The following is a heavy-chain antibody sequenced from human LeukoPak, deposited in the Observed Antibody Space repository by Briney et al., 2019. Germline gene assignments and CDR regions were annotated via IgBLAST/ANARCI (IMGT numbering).Heavy chain of an antibody. V-gene: IGHV1-2*02. CDR2: INPNSGGT. Sequence: ASVKVSCKASGYTFTGYYMHWVRQAPGQGLEWMGWINPNSGGTNYAQKFQGRVTMTRDTSISTAYMELSRLRSDDTAVYYCARVRHYYGSGSYPDYYYYMDVWGKGTTVTVSS. D-gene: IGHD3-10*01. CDR1: GYTFTGYY. CDR3: ARVRHYYGSGSYPDYYYYMDV. J-gene: IGHJ6*03.